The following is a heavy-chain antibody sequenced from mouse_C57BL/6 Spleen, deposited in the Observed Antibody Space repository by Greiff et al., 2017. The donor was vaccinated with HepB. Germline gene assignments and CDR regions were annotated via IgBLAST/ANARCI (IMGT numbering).Heavy chain of an antibody. J-gene: IGHJ1*03. V-gene: IGHV5-4*01. CDR2: ISDGGSYT. CDR3: ARDPGGNWYFDV. CDR1: GFTFSSYA. Sequence: EVKVEESGGGLVKPGGSLKLSCAASGFTFSSYAMSWVRQTPEKRLEWVATISDGGSYTYYPDNVKGRFTISRDNAKNNLYLQMSHLKSEDTAMYYCARDPGGNWYFDVWGTGTTVTVSS.